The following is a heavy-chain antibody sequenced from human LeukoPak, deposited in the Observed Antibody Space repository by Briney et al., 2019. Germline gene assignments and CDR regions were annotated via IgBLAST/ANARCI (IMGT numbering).Heavy chain of an antibody. V-gene: IGHV4-59*10. Sequence: ETLSLTCAVYGGSFSGYYWSWIRQPAGKGLEWIGRIYTSGSTNYNPSLKSRVTMSVDTSKNQFSLKLSSVTAADTAVYYCAPSYGSRVWSDWGQGTLVTVSS. D-gene: IGHD5-18*01. J-gene: IGHJ4*02. CDR3: APSYGSRVWSD. CDR1: GGSFSGYY. CDR2: IYTSGST.